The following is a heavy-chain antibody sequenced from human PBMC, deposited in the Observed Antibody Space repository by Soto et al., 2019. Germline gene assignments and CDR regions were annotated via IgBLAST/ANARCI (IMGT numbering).Heavy chain of an antibody. CDR1: GYTFTSYG. J-gene: IGHJ6*02. CDR2: ISAYNGNT. V-gene: IGHV1-18*01. Sequence: ASVKVSCKASGYTFTSYGISWVRQAPGQGLEWMGWISAYNGNTNYAQKLQGRVTMTTDTSTSTAYMELRSLRSDDTAVYYCARMVTADYDFWSGYFNPYYYYGMDVRGQGTTVTVSS. D-gene: IGHD3-3*01. CDR3: ARMVTADYDFWSGYFNPYYYYGMDV.